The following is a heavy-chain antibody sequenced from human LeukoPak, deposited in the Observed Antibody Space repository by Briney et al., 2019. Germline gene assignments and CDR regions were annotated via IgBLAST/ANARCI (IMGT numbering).Heavy chain of an antibody. J-gene: IGHJ5*02. CDR1: GGSVSTGSYY. V-gene: IGHV4-61*01. CDR2: IYYSGST. Sequence: MTSETLSLTCTVSGGSVSTGSYYWSWIRQPPGKGLEWIGYIYYSGSTNYNPSLKSRVTISVDTSKNQFSLKLSSVTAADTAVYYCATTGDIVVGWFDPWGQGTLVTVSS. D-gene: IGHD2-2*01. CDR3: ATTGDIVVGWFDP.